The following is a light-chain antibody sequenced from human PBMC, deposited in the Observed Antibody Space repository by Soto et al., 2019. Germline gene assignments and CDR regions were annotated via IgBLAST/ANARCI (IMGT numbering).Light chain of an antibody. Sequence: QSALTQPRSVSGSPGQSVTISCTGTSSDVGGFNYVSWYQQHPLKTPKLMIFDVNERPSGVPDRFSGSTSGNTASLTISGLHAEDEAEYYCSPPGGNYVWLFGEGTKLTVL. CDR2: DVN. CDR3: SPPGGNYVWL. CDR1: SSDVGGFNY. V-gene: IGLV2-11*01. J-gene: IGLJ3*02.